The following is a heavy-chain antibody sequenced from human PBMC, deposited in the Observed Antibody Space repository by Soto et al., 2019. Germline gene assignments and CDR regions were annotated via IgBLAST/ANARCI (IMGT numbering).Heavy chain of an antibody. Sequence: EVHLLESGGGLVQPGGSLRLSCVDSGFTFSSYALSWVRQAPGKGLEWVSEISGSGGNTDYADSVKGRFTISRDNSKNTLYLQMNSLRAEDTAVYYCAKRGLSVVVTATAFVYWGQGTLVTVSS. D-gene: IGHD2-15*01. CDR3: AKRGLSVVVTATAFVY. CDR2: ISGSGGNT. J-gene: IGHJ4*02. V-gene: IGHV3-23*01. CDR1: GFTFSSYA.